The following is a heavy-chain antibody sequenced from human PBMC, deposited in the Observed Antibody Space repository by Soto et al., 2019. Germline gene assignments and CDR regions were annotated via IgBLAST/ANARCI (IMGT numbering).Heavy chain of an antibody. CDR2: ISGYNSNT. D-gene: IGHD6-13*01. CDR1: GYTFSNCG. CDR3: ARGGSSWSAEYYQH. V-gene: IGHV1-18*01. J-gene: IGHJ1*01. Sequence: ASVKVSCKASGYTFSNCGISWVRQAPGQGPEWMGWISGYNSNTKYAQKFQGRLTMTTDTSTSTAYMEVRSLRSDDTAVYYCARGGSSWSAEYYQHWGKGTLVTVS.